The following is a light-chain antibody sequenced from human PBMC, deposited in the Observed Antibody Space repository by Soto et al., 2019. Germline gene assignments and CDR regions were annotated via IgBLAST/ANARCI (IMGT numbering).Light chain of an antibody. CDR3: QQRSNWPHT. Sequence: EIGLTQSPATLSLAAGERATLSFRASQSVSSYLAWYQQKPGQAPRLLIYDASNRATGIPARFSGSGSGTDFTLTISSLEPEDFAVYYCQQRSNWPHTFGGGTKVDIK. CDR2: DAS. J-gene: IGKJ4*01. CDR1: QSVSSY. V-gene: IGKV3-11*01.